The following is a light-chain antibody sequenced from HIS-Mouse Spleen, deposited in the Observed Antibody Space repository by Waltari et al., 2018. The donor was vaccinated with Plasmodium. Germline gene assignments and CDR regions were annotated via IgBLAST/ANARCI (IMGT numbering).Light chain of an antibody. Sequence: SYELTQPPSVSVSPGQTARITCCGAALPKKYAYWYQQKSGQAPVLVIYEDSKRPSGIPERFSGSSSGTMATLTISGAQVEDEADYYCYSTDSSGNHRVFGGGTKLTVL. CDR2: EDS. CDR3: YSTDSSGNHRV. V-gene: IGLV3-10*01. J-gene: IGLJ3*02. CDR1: ALPKKY.